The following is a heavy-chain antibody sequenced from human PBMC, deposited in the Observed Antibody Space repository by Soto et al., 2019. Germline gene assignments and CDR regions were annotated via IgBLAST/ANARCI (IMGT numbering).Heavy chain of an antibody. J-gene: IGHJ1*01. V-gene: IGHV3-23*01. CDR2: ISGSGDST. D-gene: IGHD6-19*01. CDR3: AKGVPGIAVAGTGYFQH. Sequence: GGSLRLSCAASGFTFSSYAMSWVRQGPGKGLEWVSGISGSGDSTYYADSVKGRFTISRDNSKNTLYLQMNSLRAEDTAVYYCAKGVPGIAVAGTGYFQHWGQGTLVTVSS. CDR1: GFTFSSYA.